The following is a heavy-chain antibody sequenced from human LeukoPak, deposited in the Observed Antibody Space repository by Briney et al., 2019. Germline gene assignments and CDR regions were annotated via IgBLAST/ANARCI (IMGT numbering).Heavy chain of an antibody. J-gene: IGHJ3*02. CDR1: GFTVSTNY. D-gene: IGHD6-19*01. CDR3: AKVKDSSGWYNDAFDI. V-gene: IGHV3-23*01. CDR2: ISGSGGST. Sequence: GGSLRLSCAASGFTVSTNYMSWVRQAPGKGLEWVSAISGSGGSTCYADSVKGRFTISRDNSKNTLYLQMNSLRAEDTAVYYCAKVKDSSGWYNDAFDIWGQGTMVTVSS.